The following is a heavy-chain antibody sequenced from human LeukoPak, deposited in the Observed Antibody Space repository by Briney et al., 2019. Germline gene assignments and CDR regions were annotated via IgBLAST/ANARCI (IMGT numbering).Heavy chain of an antibody. CDR1: GGTFSSYG. D-gene: IGHD6-6*01. Sequence: SCKASGGTFSSYGMHWVRQAPGKGLEWVAVISYDGSNKYYADSVKGRFTISRDNSKNTLYLQMNSLRAEDTAVYYCAKAASGSSYYFDYWGQGTLVTVSS. CDR3: AKAASGSSYYFDY. CDR2: ISYDGSNK. V-gene: IGHV3-30*18. J-gene: IGHJ4*02.